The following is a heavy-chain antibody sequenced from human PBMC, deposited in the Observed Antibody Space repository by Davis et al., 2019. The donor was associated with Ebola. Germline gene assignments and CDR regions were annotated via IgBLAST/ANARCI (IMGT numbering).Heavy chain of an antibody. J-gene: IGHJ3*02. CDR2: ISSSGSTI. D-gene: IGHD2-8*02. V-gene: IGHV3-11*04. CDR3: VKTRSNWWNDALEI. CDR1: GFTFSDYY. Sequence: GESLKISCAASGFTFSDYYMSWIRQAPGKGLEWVSYISSSGSTIYYADSVKGRFTISRDNAKNSLYLQMNSLRPEDTAVYYCVKTRSNWWNDALEIWGRGTMVTVSS.